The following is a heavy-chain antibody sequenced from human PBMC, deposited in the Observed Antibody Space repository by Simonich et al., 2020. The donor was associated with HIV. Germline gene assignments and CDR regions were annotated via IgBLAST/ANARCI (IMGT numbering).Heavy chain of an antibody. J-gene: IGHJ4*02. D-gene: IGHD4-17*01. CDR1: GGTFSSYA. Sequence: QVQLVQSGAEVKKPGSSVKVSCKASGGTFSSYAISWVRQAPRKGLEWMGRFIPIFGTSNYAQKFQGRVTITVDESPSTAYMELNSLTSEDTAIYYCAREDFGDYGGKHFDYWGQGTLVTVSS. CDR2: FIPIFGTS. CDR3: AREDFGDYGGKHFDY. V-gene: IGHV1-69*13.